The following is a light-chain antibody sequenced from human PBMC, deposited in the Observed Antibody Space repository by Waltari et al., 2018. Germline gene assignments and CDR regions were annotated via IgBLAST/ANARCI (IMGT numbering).Light chain of an antibody. V-gene: IGLV2-8*01. CDR2: AVN. J-gene: IGLJ1*01. CDR1: SSDVGAYNY. CDR3: FSYAGSNTVV. Sequence: QSALTQPPSASGSPGQSVTISCTGTSSDVGAYNYVSWYQQHPGKAPKFRIYAVNKRPAGVPARFSGSKSGNTASLTISGLQAEDEADYYCFSYAGSNTVVFGTGTEVTVL.